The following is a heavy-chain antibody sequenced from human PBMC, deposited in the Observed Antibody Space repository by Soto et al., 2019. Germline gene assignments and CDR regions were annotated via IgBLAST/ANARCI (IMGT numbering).Heavy chain of an antibody. CDR2: INQNGDEK. V-gene: IGHV3-7*01. CDR1: QFSLSSYW. CDR3: AREKWLQFYFYYGLDV. Sequence: PGGSLRLSCEASQFSLSSYWMSWVRQAPGKGLEWVANINQNGDEKFYVDSVKGRFTISRDNAKNSLYPELKSLRDEDTAVYYCAREKWLQFYFYYGLDVWGQGAKVTVSS. D-gene: IGHD4-4*01. J-gene: IGHJ6*02.